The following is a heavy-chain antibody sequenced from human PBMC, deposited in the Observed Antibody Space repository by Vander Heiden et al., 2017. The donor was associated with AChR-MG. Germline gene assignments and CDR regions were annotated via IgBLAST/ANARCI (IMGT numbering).Heavy chain of an antibody. CDR2: INDGGNV. J-gene: IGHJ3*01. CDR3: ARTQGAFDA. V-gene: IGHV4-34*01. Sequence: QVQLQQWGAGLLKPSETLSVTCAVSGVSFSGYYWSWIRQSPGKGLEWIGEINDGGNVNYNPSIESRVTLSADPSKKEFSLKVNSVTAADTAVYYCARTQGAFDAWGQGTMVTVSS. CDR1: GVSFSGYY. D-gene: IGHD3-16*01.